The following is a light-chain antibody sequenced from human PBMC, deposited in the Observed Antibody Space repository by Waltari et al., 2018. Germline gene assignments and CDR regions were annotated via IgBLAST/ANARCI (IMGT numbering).Light chain of an antibody. CDR3: CSSAGRSTL. V-gene: IGLV2-23*01. CDR1: TSDVGNYNL. J-gene: IGLJ2*01. Sequence: SALTQPPSVSGSPGQSITTSCTGTTSDVGNYNLASWYQQHPGKAPKLLIYEGSRRPSGISNRFSGSTSGNTASLTISGLQAEDEADYYCCSSAGRSTLFGGGTKLTLL. CDR2: EGS.